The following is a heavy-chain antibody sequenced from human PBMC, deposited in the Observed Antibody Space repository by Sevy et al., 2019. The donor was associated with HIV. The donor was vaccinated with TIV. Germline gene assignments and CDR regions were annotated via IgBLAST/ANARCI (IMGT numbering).Heavy chain of an antibody. D-gene: IGHD2-2*01. CDR1: GLTFSSYW. CDR2: IKQDGSEK. J-gene: IGHJ6*02. Sequence: GGSLRLSCAASGLTFSSYWMSWVRQAPGKGLEWVANIKQDGSEKYFVDSVKGRFTISRDNAKNSLYLQMNSLRAEDTAEYYCARVSCSSTSCYSPKGGAYYYYYGMDVWGQGTTVTVSS. V-gene: IGHV3-7*01. CDR3: ARVSCSSTSCYSPKGGAYYYYYGMDV.